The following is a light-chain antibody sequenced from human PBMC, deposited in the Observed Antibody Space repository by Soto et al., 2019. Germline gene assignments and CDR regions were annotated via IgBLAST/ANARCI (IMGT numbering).Light chain of an antibody. CDR3: SSLTSSNTWV. Sequence: QSALTQPPSVSGSPGQSVTISCTGTSSDVGSYNRVSWYQQPPGTAPKLMIYEVSNRPSGVPDRFFGSKSGNTASLTISGLQAEDEAYYYCSSLTSSNTWVFGGGTKLTVL. V-gene: IGLV2-18*02. CDR2: EVS. J-gene: IGLJ3*02. CDR1: SSDVGSYNR.